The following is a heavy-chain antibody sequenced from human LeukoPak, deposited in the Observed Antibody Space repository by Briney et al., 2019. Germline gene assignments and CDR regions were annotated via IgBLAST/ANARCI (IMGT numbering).Heavy chain of an antibody. CDR2: TYYRSKWYN. Sequence: SQTLSLTCAISGDSVSSNSAGWSWTRQSPSRGLEWLGRTYYRSKWYNDYAESVKGRITINPDTSANQFSLQLNSVTPEDTAVYYCARGGGSLNYWGQGTLVTVSS. CDR1: GDSVSSNSAG. D-gene: IGHD3-10*01. J-gene: IGHJ4*02. CDR3: ARGGGSLNY. V-gene: IGHV6-1*01.